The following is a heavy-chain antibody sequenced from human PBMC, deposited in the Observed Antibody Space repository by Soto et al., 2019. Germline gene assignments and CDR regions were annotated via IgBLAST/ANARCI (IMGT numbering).Heavy chain of an antibody. CDR2: ISAYNGNT. CDR1: GYTFTSYG. Sequence: AASVKVSCKASGYTFTSYGISWVRQAPGQGLEWMGWISAYNGNTNYAQKLQGRVTMTTDTSTSTAYMELRSLRSDDTAVYYCARVTTVVTGDWFDPWGQGTLVTVSS. J-gene: IGHJ5*02. D-gene: IGHD4-17*01. CDR3: ARVTTVVTGDWFDP. V-gene: IGHV1-18*01.